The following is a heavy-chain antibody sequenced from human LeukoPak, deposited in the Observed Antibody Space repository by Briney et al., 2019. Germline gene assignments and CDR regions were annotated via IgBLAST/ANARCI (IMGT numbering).Heavy chain of an antibody. Sequence: QPGGSLRLSCAASGFTFSSYEMNWVRQAPGKGLEWVSYISSSGSAIYYADSVKGRFTISRDNAKNSLYLQMNNLRAEDTAVYYCASLEVVVAATVGPYMDVWGKGATVTVSS. CDR1: GFTFSSYE. CDR2: ISSSGSAI. D-gene: IGHD2-15*01. CDR3: ASLEVVVAATVGPYMDV. J-gene: IGHJ6*03. V-gene: IGHV3-48*03.